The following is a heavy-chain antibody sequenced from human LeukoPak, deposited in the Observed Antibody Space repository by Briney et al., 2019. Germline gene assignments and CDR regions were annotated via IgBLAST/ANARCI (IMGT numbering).Heavy chain of an antibody. CDR1: GGSISSGSYC. J-gene: IGHJ4*02. CDR3: ARRVSGSYIDY. Sequence: SETLSLTCTVSGGSISSGSYCWSWIRQPPGKGLEWIGEINHSGSTNYNPSLKSRVTISVDTSKNPFSLKLSSVTAADTAVYYCARRVSGSYIDYWGQGTLVTVSS. D-gene: IGHD1-26*01. CDR2: INHSGST. V-gene: IGHV4-39*07.